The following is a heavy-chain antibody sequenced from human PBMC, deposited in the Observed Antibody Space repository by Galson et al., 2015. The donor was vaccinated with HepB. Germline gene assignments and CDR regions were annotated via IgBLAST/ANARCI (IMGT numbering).Heavy chain of an antibody. V-gene: IGHV3-23*01. CDR3: AKALRKDTIFGVVITKQRGYYYYGMDP. Sequence: SLRLSCAASGFTFSSYAMSWVRQAPGKGLEWVSAISGSGGSTYYADSVKGRFTISRDNSKNTLYLQMNSLRAEDTAVYYCAKALRKDTIFGVVITKQRGYYYYGMDPWGQGTLVTVSS. D-gene: IGHD3-3*01. CDR1: GFTFSSYA. CDR2: ISGSGGST. J-gene: IGHJ6*02.